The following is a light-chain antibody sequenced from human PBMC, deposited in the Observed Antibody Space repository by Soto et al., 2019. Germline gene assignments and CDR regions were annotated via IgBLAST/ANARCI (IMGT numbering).Light chain of an antibody. J-gene: IGKJ4*01. V-gene: IGKV2-28*01. Sequence: DIVMTQSPLSLPVTPGEPASISCRSSQSLLHSNGYNYLDWYLQKPGQSPQLLIYLGSTRASGVPDRFSGSGSGTDFTLQISRVEAEDVGVYYCMQSLQTPTFGGGTKVEIK. CDR3: MQSLQTPT. CDR2: LGS. CDR1: QSLLHSNGYNY.